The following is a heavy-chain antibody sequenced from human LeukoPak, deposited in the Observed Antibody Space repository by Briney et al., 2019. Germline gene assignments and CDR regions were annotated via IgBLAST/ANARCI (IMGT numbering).Heavy chain of an antibody. Sequence: ASVKVSCKASGYTFTSYDINWVRQAPGQGLEWMGWMNPNSGNTGYAQKFQGRVTMTRNTSISTAYMELSSLRSEDTAVYYCARGHSSSWYVGYYYYGMDVWGQGTTVTVSS. V-gene: IGHV1-8*01. CDR1: GYTFTSYD. J-gene: IGHJ6*02. CDR2: MNPNSGNT. D-gene: IGHD6-13*01. CDR3: ARGHSSSWYVGYYYYGMDV.